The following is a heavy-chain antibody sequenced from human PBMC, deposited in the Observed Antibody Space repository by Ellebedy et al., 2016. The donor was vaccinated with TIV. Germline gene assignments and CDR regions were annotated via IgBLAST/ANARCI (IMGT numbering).Heavy chain of an antibody. Sequence: GESLKISCSASGFTFSSYAMHWVRQAPGKGLEYVSAISSNGDSTYYADSVKGRFTISRDNSKNTLYLQMSSLRAEDTAVYYCVKDAQVGATYYFDYWGQGTLVTVSS. J-gene: IGHJ4*02. CDR3: VKDAQVGATYYFDY. D-gene: IGHD1-26*01. V-gene: IGHV3-64D*06. CDR2: ISSNGDST. CDR1: GFTFSSYA.